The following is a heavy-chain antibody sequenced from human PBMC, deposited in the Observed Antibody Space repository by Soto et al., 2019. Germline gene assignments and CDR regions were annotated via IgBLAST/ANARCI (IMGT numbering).Heavy chain of an antibody. CDR3: AKDVKTIVTNKGSAFDI. CDR1: GFTFTNYA. J-gene: IGHJ3*02. CDR2: ITGGGGGRT. Sequence: GGSLRLSCAASGFTFTNYAMNWVRQAPGKGLEWVSTITGGGGGRTNYADSVKGRFTISRDNSKNTLYLQMNSLRAEDTAVYYCAKDVKTIVTNKGSAFDIWGQGTMVTVSS. D-gene: IGHD4-17*01. V-gene: IGHV3-23*01.